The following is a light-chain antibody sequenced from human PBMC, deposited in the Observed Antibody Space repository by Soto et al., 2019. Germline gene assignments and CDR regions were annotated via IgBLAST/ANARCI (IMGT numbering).Light chain of an antibody. CDR1: SSNIGSKN. CDR3: AAWDDSLNVHVV. Sequence: QSVLTQPPSASGTPGQRVTIYCSGGSSNIGSKNVNWYQQLPGMAPKLLIYGNNHRPSGVPDRFSGSKSGNSASLAISGLQSEDEADYYCAAWDDSLNVHVVFGGGTKVTVL. CDR2: GNN. J-gene: IGLJ2*01. V-gene: IGLV1-44*01.